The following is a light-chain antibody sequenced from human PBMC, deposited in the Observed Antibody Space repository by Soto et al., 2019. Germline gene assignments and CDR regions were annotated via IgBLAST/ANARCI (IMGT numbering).Light chain of an antibody. CDR3: QQSYSTPWT. J-gene: IGKJ1*01. CDR2: DAS. Sequence: DIQMTQSPSSLSASVGDRVTITCRASQSISKDLNWYQQKPGEAPMLLIYDASTLQGGVLSRFSGAVSGTDFTLTISNLQPEDFATYFCQQSYSTPWTFGLGTKVDI. CDR1: QSISKD. V-gene: IGKV1-39*01.